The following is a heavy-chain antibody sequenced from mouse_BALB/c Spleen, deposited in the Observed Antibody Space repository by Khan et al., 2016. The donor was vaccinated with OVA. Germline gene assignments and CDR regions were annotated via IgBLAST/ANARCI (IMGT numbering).Heavy chain of an antibody. J-gene: IGHJ2*01. V-gene: IGHV3-2*02. Sequence: EVQLQESGPGLVKPSQSLSLTCTVTGYSITSDYAWNWIRQFPGNKMEWMGYISYSGRTSYNPSLKSRISITRETSKKQLLLRLNSVTTEDTATYYCARSVTITTVVATDFDYWGQGTTLTVSS. CDR3: ARSVTITTVVATDFDY. D-gene: IGHD1-1*01. CDR1: GYSITSDYA. CDR2: ISYSGRT.